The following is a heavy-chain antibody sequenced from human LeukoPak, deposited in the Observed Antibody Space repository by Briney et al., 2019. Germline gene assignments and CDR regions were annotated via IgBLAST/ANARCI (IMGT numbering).Heavy chain of an antibody. CDR3: ARTARSGGYWRDFDY. J-gene: IGHJ4*02. D-gene: IGHD3-22*01. Sequence: PGGSLRLSCAASGFTFNSYWMHWVRQAPGKGRVWVSRINSDGSTTTYADSMKGRFTISRDNAENTLYLQMNSLRAEDTAVYYCARTARSGGYWRDFDYWGQGTLVTVSS. CDR2: INSDGSTT. CDR1: GFTFNSYW. V-gene: IGHV3-74*01.